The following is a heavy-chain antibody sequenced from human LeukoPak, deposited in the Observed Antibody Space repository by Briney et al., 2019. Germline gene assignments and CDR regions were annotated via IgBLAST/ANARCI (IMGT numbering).Heavy chain of an antibody. V-gene: IGHV4-39*07. CDR2: MYYSGST. J-gene: IGHJ5*02. CDR3: ASQYYYGSGPKPSPVWFEP. D-gene: IGHD3-10*01. CDR1: GGSISSSSYY. Sequence: SETLSLTCTVSGGSISSSSYYWGWIRQPPGKGLEWIGSMYYSGSTYYNPSLKSRVTISVDTSKNQFSLKLSPVTAADTAVYSGASQYYYGSGPKPSPVWFEPWGQGTLVTVSS.